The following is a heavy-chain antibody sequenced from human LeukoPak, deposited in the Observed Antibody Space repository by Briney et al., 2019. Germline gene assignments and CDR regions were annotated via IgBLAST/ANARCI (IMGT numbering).Heavy chain of an antibody. CDR3: ARGLVGATLRSNY. J-gene: IGHJ4*02. Sequence: PGGSLRLSCAASGFTFSSNYMSWVRQAPGKGLEWVSVIYSGGSTYYTDSVKGRFTISRDNSKNTLYLQMNSLRAEDTAVYYCARGLVGATLRSNYWGQGTLVTVSS. V-gene: IGHV3-53*01. CDR1: GFTFSSNY. CDR2: IYSGGST. D-gene: IGHD1-26*01.